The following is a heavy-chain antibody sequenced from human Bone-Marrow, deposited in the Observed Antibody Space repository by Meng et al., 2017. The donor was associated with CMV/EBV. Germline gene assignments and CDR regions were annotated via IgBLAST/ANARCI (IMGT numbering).Heavy chain of an antibody. Sequence: GESLKISCAASGFTFDDYGMSWVRQAPGKGLEWVSGINGNGGSTGYADSVKGRFTISRDNAKNSLYLQMNSLRAEDTAVYYCARDLGRGIMATTKYYYYYGMDVWGQGTMVTVSS. V-gene: IGHV3-20*04. CDR1: GFTFDDYG. D-gene: IGHD5-24*01. CDR2: INGNGGST. CDR3: ARDLGRGIMATTKYYYYYGMDV. J-gene: IGHJ6*02.